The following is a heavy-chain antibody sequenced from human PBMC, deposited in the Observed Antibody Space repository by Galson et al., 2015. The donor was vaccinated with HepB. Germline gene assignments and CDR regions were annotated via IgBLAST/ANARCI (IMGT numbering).Heavy chain of an antibody. CDR1: GYIFTSYG. Sequence: SVKASCKASGYIFTSYGITGGRQAPVQGLEWMGWIAAYNFKTNYAQKLQDRVTMTADTFTNTAYMELRSLRSDDTAVYFCAAIVVDHDLGAEYFRHWGQGTLVTVSS. J-gene: IGHJ1*01. CDR2: IAAYNFKT. V-gene: IGHV1-18*01. D-gene: IGHD2-2*01. CDR3: AAIVVDHDLGAEYFRH.